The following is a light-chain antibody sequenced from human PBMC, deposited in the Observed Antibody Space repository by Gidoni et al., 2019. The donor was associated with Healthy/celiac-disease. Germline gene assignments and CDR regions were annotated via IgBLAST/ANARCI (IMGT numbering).Light chain of an antibody. Sequence: QSALTQPASSSASPGQSITISCTGSSSDVGGYNYVSWYQQHPGKAPKLMIYEVSNRPSGVSNRFSGSKSGNTASLTISGLQAEDEVDYYCSSYTSSSTLYVFGTGTKVTVL. CDR3: SSYTSSSTLYV. CDR1: SSDVGGYNY. CDR2: EVS. V-gene: IGLV2-14*01. J-gene: IGLJ1*01.